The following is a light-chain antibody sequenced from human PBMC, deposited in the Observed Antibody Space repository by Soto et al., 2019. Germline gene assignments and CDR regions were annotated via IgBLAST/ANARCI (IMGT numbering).Light chain of an antibody. V-gene: IGKV1-5*03. CDR1: QTISSW. CDR2: KAS. CDR3: QHYNSFST. Sequence: DIQMTQSPSTLSGSVGDRVTITCRASQTISSWLAWYQQKPGKAPKLLIYKASTLKSGVPSRFSGSGSGTEFTLTISSLQHDDFATYYCQHYNSFSTVGQGTKGDSK. J-gene: IGKJ1*01.